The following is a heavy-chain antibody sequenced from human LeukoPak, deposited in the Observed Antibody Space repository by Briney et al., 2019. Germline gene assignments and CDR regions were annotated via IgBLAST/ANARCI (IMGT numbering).Heavy chain of an antibody. J-gene: IGHJ1*01. V-gene: IGHV3-30*02. CDR1: GFTFTTYG. D-gene: IGHD3-3*01. Sequence: GGPLRLSCAASGFTFTTYGMHWVRQAPGKGLEWVAFIRFDGSNKYYADSVKGRFTTPRANSKNTLNLQMNSLRAEAPGVYFCAKGAYYAVWGQGTLVTVSS. CDR3: AKGAYYAV. CDR2: IRFDGSNK.